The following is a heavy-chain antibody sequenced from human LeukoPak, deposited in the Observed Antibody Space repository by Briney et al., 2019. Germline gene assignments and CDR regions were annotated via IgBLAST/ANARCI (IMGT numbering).Heavy chain of an antibody. CDR3: ARDLLLWFGETGYYGMDV. J-gene: IGHJ6*02. Sequence: GGSLRLSCAASGFTFSSYSMNWVRQAPGKGLEWVSYISSSSSYIYYADSVKGRFTISRDNAKNSLYLQMNSLRAEDTAVYYCARDLLLWFGETGYYGMDVWGQGTTVTVSS. D-gene: IGHD3-10*01. CDR1: GFTFSSYS. V-gene: IGHV3-21*01. CDR2: ISSSSSYI.